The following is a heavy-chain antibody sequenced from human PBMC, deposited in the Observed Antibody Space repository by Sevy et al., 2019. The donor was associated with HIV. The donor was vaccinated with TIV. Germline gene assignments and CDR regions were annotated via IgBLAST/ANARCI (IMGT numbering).Heavy chain of an antibody. CDR2: IIPIFGTP. D-gene: IGHD7-27*01. CDR3: AREGGVATTGDNEAFDI. V-gene: IGHV1-69*13. CDR1: GDTFSTYG. Sequence: ASVKVSCKASGDTFSTYGLSWVRQAPGQGLEWMGGIIPIFGTPNYSQKFQGRVTITADESAGTAYMELSSLRSEDTALYYCAREGGVATTGDNEAFDIWGHGTLVTVSS. J-gene: IGHJ3*02.